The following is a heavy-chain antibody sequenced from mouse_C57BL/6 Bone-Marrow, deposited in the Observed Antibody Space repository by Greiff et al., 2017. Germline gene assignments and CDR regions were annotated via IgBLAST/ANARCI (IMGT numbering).Heavy chain of an antibody. V-gene: IGHV1-64*01. Sequence: QVQLQQPGAELVKPGASVKLSCKASGYTFTSYWMHWVKQRPGQGLEWIGMIHPNSGSTNYNEKFKSKATLTVAKSSSTAYMHLSSLTSEDSAVYYCARWLYYYAMDYWGQGTSVTVSS. CDR3: ARWLYYYAMDY. CDR1: GYTFTSYW. D-gene: IGHD2-2*01. CDR2: IHPNSGST. J-gene: IGHJ4*01.